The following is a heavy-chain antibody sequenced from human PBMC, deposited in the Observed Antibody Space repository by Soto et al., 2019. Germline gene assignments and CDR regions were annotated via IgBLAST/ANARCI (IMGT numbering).Heavy chain of an antibody. J-gene: IGHJ6*02. V-gene: IGHV1-8*02. CDR2: MNPNSGNT. CDR3: ARGIAVAVNYYDYYGMDV. CDR1: GYTFTSYG. Sequence: QVQLVQSGAEVKKPGASVKVSCKASGYTFTSYGISWVRQATGQRLEWMGWMNPNSGNTGYAQKFQGRVTMTRNTSRSTSYMELRSQRYEDTGVYYCARGIAVAVNYYDYYGMDVWGQGRTVTVSS. D-gene: IGHD6-19*01.